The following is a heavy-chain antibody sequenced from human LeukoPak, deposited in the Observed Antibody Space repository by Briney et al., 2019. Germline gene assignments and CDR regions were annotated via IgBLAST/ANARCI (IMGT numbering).Heavy chain of an antibody. CDR3: VREGLECSGSSCQRAAFDY. CDR1: GFTFTTYW. D-gene: IGHD2-2*01. CDR2: IKGDGSST. V-gene: IGHV3-74*01. Sequence: HSGGSLRLSCAASGFTFTTYWMHWVRQVPGKGLVWVARIKGDGSSTRHADSMKGRFTISRDNAKNTLYLQMNSLRDEDTAVCYCVREGLECSGSSCQRAAFDYWGQGTLVTVSS. J-gene: IGHJ4*02.